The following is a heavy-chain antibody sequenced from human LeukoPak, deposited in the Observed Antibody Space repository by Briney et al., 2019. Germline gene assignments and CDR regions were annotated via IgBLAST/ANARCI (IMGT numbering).Heavy chain of an antibody. CDR1: GGSISSYY. CDR3: ARFGTYYDILTGYYRGYYFDY. V-gene: IGHV4-59*01. D-gene: IGHD3-9*01. CDR2: IYYSGST. Sequence: SETLSLTCTVSGGSISSYYWSWLRQPPGKGLEWIGYIYYSGSTNYNPSLKSRVTISVDTSKNQFSLKLSSVTAADTAVYYCARFGTYYDILTGYYRGYYFDYWGQGTLVTVSS. J-gene: IGHJ4*02.